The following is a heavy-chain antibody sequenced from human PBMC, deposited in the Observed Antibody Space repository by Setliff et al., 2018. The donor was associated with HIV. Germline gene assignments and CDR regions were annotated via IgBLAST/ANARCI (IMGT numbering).Heavy chain of an antibody. J-gene: IGHJ4*02. CDR3: ARDGGRIAAVGWHY. D-gene: IGHD6-13*01. CDR2: LNPSEGTT. V-gene: IGHV1-46*01. CDR1: GYTFTTYY. Sequence: ASVKVSCKASGYTFTTYYIHWVRQAPGQGLEWMGILNPSEGTTSFAQKFQGRVTMTRDTSTSTVYMDLSSLRSEDTAVYYCARDGGRIAAVGWHYWGQGTLVTVSS.